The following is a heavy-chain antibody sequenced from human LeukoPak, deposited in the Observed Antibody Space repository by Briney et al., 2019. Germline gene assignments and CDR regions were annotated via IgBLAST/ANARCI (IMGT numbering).Heavy chain of an antibody. J-gene: IGHJ4*02. CDR2: IYYSGGT. CDR1: GGSVSSGSYY. Sequence: KPSETPFLTWTVSGGSVSSGSYYLGWIRQPPGKGLEWVGSIYYSGGTYYSSSLKRRVIISVDTSKNQFSLKLSSVTAADTAVYYCARHKDYGYYFDYWGQGTLVTVSS. CDR3: ARHKDYGYYFDY. V-gene: IGHV4-39*01. D-gene: IGHD4-17*01.